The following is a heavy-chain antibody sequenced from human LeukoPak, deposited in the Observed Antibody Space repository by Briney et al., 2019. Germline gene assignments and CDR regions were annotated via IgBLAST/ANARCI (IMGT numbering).Heavy chain of an antibody. CDR1: GGTFSSYA. V-gene: IGHV1-69*04. Sequence: SVKVSCKASGGTFSSYAISWVRQAPGQGLEWMGRIIPILGIANYAQKFQGRVTITADKSTSTAYMELSSLRSEDTAVYYCASLYSSSSLRPWGQGTLVTVSS. CDR3: ASLYSSSSLRP. J-gene: IGHJ5*02. CDR2: IIPILGIA. D-gene: IGHD6-13*01.